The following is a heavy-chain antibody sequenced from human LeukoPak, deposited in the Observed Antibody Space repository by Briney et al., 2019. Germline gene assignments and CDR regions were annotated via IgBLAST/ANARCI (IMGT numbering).Heavy chain of an antibody. V-gene: IGHV4-59*08. CDR1: GGSISSYY. CDR2: IYYSGST. Sequence: SETLSLTCTVSGGSISSYYWSWLRQPPGKGVEWIGYIYYSGSTNYNPSLKSRVTISVDTSKNQFSLKLSSVTAADTAVYYCARHTYYYDSSGYRAVLFDYWGQGTLVTVSS. J-gene: IGHJ4*02. CDR3: ARHTYYYDSSGYRAVLFDY. D-gene: IGHD3-22*01.